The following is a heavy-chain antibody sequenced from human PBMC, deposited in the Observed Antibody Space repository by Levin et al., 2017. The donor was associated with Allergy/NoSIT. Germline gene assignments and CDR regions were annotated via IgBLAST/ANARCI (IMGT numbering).Heavy chain of an antibody. CDR2: IKPDGSEK. CDR1: GFKFKNYW. Sequence: GGSLRLSCVVSGFKFKNYWMTWVRQAPGKELEWVATIKPDGSEKYHVDSVRGRFTISRDNAKYSLYLQMNSLRAEDTAVYSCARGHYGMDVWGQGTTVTVSS. CDR3: ARGHYGMDV. J-gene: IGHJ6*02. V-gene: IGHV3-7*04.